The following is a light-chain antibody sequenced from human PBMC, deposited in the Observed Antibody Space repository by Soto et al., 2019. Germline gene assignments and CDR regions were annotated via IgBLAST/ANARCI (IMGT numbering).Light chain of an antibody. Sequence: EIVLTQSPGTLSLSAGERATLSCRASQTISSNYLAWYQQKPGQAPRLLIFGATYRATGIPDRFSGSGSGTDFTLTISRLEPEDFAVYYCQQYGRSPPEFTFGPGPKVDIK. CDR2: GAT. J-gene: IGKJ3*01. CDR1: QTISSNY. CDR3: QQYGRSPPEFT. V-gene: IGKV3-20*01.